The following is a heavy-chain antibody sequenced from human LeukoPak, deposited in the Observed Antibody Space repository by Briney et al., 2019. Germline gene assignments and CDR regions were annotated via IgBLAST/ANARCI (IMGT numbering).Heavy chain of an antibody. V-gene: IGHV5-51*01. J-gene: IGHJ6*02. CDR1: GYSFTNYW. Sequence: GESLQISCQGSGYSFTNYWIGWVRQMPGKGLEWMGIIYPGDSDTRYSPSFQGQVTISADKSINTAYLQWSSLKASDTAIYYCARRRDNGMDVWGQGTMVTVSS. CDR2: IYPGDSDT. CDR3: ARRRDNGMDV. D-gene: IGHD5-24*01.